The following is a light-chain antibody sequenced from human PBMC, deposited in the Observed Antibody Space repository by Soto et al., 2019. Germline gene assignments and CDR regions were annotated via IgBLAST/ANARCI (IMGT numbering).Light chain of an antibody. V-gene: IGKV1-13*02. CDR1: QDVRGA. J-gene: IGKJ5*01. Sequence: AIQLTQSPSSLSASVGDRVTISCRASQDVRGALAWYQQKPGTAPKILIYDVSVLESGIPTRFSGSGSGTHFTLTITSLQPVDFATYYCQQFNSYPLTFGQGTRLEIK. CDR3: QQFNSYPLT. CDR2: DVS.